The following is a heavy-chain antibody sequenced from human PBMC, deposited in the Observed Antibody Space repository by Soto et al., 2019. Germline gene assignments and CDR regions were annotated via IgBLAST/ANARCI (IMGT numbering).Heavy chain of an antibody. CDR2: IYHSGSI. J-gene: IGHJ4*02. CDR3: ARKKITALFDY. D-gene: IGHD3-10*01. CDR1: GGSISSGGYS. Sequence: SETLSLTCAVSGGSISSGGYSWSWIRQPPGKGLEGIGYIYHSGSIYYNPSLKSRVTISVDTSKNQFSLKLTSVTAADTAVYYCARKKITALFDYGGQGTLATVPS. V-gene: IGHV4-30-2*01.